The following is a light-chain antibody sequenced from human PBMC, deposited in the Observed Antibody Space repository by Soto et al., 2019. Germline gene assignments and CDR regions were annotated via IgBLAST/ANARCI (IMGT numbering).Light chain of an antibody. CDR1: QSVSSY. CDR2: GAS. J-gene: IGKJ1*01. V-gene: IGKV3-15*01. CDR3: QQYNNWPQT. Sequence: EIVLTQSPGTLSLSPGARATLSCRASQSVSSYLAWYQQKPGQAPRLLIYGASTRATGIPARFSGSGSGTEFTLTISSLQSEDFAVYYCQQYNNWPQTFGQGTKVDNK.